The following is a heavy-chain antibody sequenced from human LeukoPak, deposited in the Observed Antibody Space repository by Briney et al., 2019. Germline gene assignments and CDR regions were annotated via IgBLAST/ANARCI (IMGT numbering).Heavy chain of an antibody. J-gene: IGHJ5*02. CDR3: ARSSIVGATSRWFDP. CDR2: INPSGGST. D-gene: IGHD1-26*01. CDR1: GGTFSSYA. Sequence: ASVKVSCKASGGTFSSYAISWVRQAPGQGLEWMGIINPSGGSTSYAQKFQGRVTMTRDTSTSTVYMELSSLRSEDTAVYYCARSSIVGATSRWFDPWGQGTLVTVSS. V-gene: IGHV1-46*01.